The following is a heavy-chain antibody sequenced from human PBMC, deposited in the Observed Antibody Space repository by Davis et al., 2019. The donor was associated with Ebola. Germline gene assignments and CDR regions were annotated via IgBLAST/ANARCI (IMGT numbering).Heavy chain of an antibody. CDR3: ASGPTVTPIPNFDY. J-gene: IGHJ4*02. CDR2: IIPIFGTA. V-gene: IGHV1-69*06. CDR1: GGTFSSYA. D-gene: IGHD4-17*01. Sequence: AASVKVSCKASGGTFSSYAISWVRQAPGQGLEWMGGIIPIFGTANYAQKFQGRVTITADKSTSTAYMELSSLRSEDTAVYYCASGPTVTPIPNFDYWGQGTLVTVSS.